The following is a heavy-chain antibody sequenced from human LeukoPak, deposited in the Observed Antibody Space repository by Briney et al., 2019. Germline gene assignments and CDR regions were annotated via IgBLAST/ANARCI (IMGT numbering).Heavy chain of an antibody. CDR3: VRGATPENDAFDI. Sequence: ASVKVSCKASGYTFTSYDINWVRQATGQGLEWMGWMNPNSGNTGYAQKFQGRVTMTRNTSISTAYMELSSLRSEDTAVYYCVRGATPENDAFDIWGQGTMVTVSS. CDR1: GYTFTSYD. V-gene: IGHV1-8*01. J-gene: IGHJ3*02. D-gene: IGHD1-14*01. CDR2: MNPNSGNT.